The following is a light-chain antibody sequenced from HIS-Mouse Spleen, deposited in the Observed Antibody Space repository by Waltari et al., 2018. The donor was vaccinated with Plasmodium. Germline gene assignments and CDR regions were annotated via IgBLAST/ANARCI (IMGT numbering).Light chain of an antibody. V-gene: IGLV2-11*01. J-gene: IGLJ1*01. CDR1: SSDVGGYTY. CDR2: DVS. CDR3: CSYAGSYTFV. Sequence: QSALTQPRSVSGSPGQSATISCTGPSSDVGGYTYFSWYQQHPGKAPKLMIYDVSKRPSGVPDRFSGSKSGNTASLTISGLQAEDEADYYCCSYAGSYTFVFGTGTKVTVL.